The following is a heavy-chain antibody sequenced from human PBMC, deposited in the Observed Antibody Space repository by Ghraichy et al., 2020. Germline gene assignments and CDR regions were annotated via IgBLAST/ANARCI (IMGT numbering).Heavy chain of an antibody. CDR3: AVHSSSWYCGS. J-gene: IGHJ4*02. V-gene: IGHV3-7*03. CDR2: IKGDGSEK. CDR1: GFTFSSYW. D-gene: IGHD6-13*01. Sequence: GGSLRLSCAASGFTFSSYWMSWVRQAPGKGLEWVANIKGDGSEKYYVDSVKGRFTISRDNAKNSLYLEMNSLRAEDTAVYYCAVHSSSWYCGSWGQGTLVTVSS.